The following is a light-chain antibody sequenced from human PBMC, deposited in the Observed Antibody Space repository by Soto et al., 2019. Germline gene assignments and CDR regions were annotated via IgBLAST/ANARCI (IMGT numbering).Light chain of an antibody. J-gene: IGLJ3*02. CDR2: DTS. CDR3: LLSYSGPRV. CDR1: TGAVTSGHY. V-gene: IGLV7-46*01. Sequence: QTVVTQEPSLTASPGGTATLTCGPSTGAVTSGHYPYWAQQKPGHAPRTLIYDTSNKHSWTPVRFAGSLLGGKAALTLSGAQREDEAEYYCLLSYSGPRVFGGGTKVTVL.